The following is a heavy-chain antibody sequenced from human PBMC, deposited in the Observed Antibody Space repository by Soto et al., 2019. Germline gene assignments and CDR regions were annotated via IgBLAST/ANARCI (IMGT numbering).Heavy chain of an antibody. D-gene: IGHD7-27*01. CDR2: IYPGDSDT. Sequence: GESLKISCKGSGYSFTSYWIGWVRQMPGKGLEWMGIIYPGDSDTRYSPSFQGQVTISADKSISTAYLQWSSLKASDTAMYYCARSSSGLTGDYYYYGMDVWGQGTTVTVSS. CDR3: ARSSSGLTGDYYYYGMDV. CDR1: GYSFTSYW. V-gene: IGHV5-51*01. J-gene: IGHJ6*02.